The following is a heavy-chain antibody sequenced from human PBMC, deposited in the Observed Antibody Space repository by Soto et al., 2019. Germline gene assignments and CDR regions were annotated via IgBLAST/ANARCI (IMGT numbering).Heavy chain of an antibody. V-gene: IGHV1-18*01. D-gene: IGHD1-1*01. J-gene: IGHJ4*02. CDR3: ARGRYGDY. CDR2: ISAHNGNT. CDR1: GYGFTTYG. Sequence: QIHLVQSGAEVKKPGASVKVSCKGSGYGFTTYGITWVRQAPGQGLEWMAWISAHNGNTNYAQKLQGRVTVTRDTSTSTAYMELRSLRSADTAVYYCARGRYGDYWGLGALVTVSS.